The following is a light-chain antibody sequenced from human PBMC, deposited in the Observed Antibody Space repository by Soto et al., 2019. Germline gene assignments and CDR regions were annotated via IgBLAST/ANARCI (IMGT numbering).Light chain of an antibody. CDR3: SSYTSRATLV. Sequence: QSALTQPASVSGSPGQSITISCTGTSNDVGGYDYVTWYQHHPGKAPKLMIYDVSNRPSGISDRFSASKSGNTASLTISGVQAEDEAHYYCSSYTSRATLVFGGGTNSPS. J-gene: IGLJ2*01. V-gene: IGLV2-14*03. CDR1: SNDVGGYDY. CDR2: DVS.